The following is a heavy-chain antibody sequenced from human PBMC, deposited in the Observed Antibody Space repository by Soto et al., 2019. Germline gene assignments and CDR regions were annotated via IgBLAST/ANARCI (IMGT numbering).Heavy chain of an antibody. CDR3: ASAYCSSTSCWENWFDP. Sequence: GASVKVSCKASGGTFSSYAISWVRQAPGQGLEWMGGIIPIFGTANYAQKFQGRVTITADESTSTAYMELSSLRSEDTAVYYCASAYCSSTSCWENWFDPWGQGTLVTVSS. J-gene: IGHJ5*02. D-gene: IGHD2-2*01. CDR2: IIPIFGTA. CDR1: GGTFSSYA. V-gene: IGHV1-69*13.